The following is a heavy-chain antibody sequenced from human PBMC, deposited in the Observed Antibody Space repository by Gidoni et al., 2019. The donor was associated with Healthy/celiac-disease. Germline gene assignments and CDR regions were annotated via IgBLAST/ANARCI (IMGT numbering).Heavy chain of an antibody. V-gene: IGHV1-8*01. D-gene: IGHD4-4*01. J-gene: IGHJ4*02. CDR2: MNPNSGNT. CDR3: ARDLSLQSPYYDDY. CDR1: GYTFTSYA. Sequence: QVQLVQSGAEVKKPGASVKVSCKASGYTFTSYAINWVRQATGQGLEWMGWMNPNSGNTGYAQKFQGRVTMTRNTSISTAYMELSSLRSEDTAVDYCARDLSLQSPYYDDYWGQGTLVTVSS.